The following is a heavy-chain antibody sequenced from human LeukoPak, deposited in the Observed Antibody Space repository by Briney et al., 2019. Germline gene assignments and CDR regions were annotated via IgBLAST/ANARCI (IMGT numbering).Heavy chain of an antibody. V-gene: IGHV3-23*01. CDR3: ARESSSYYYYGMDV. J-gene: IGHJ6*02. CDR2: ISGSGDSI. CDR1: RFTFSSYA. Sequence: PGGSLRLSCAVSRFTFSSYAMSWVRQAPGKGLEWVSVISGSGDSIYYADSVKGRFTISRDNSKNTLYLQMNSLRAEDTAVYYCARESSSYYYYGMDVWGQGTTVTVSS.